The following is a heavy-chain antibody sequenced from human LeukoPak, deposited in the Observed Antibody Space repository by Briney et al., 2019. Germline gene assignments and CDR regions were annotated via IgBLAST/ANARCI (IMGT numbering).Heavy chain of an antibody. CDR2: IYDTGNT. Sequence: SETLSLTCTVSGGSISSYYWSWVRQPPGKGLEWIGHIYDTGNTNYNPSLESRVTISVDTSKNQFPLRLTSVTAADTAVYFCARATPWLLPGYWGQGTLVTVSS. CDR1: GGSISSYY. CDR3: ARATPWLLPGY. V-gene: IGHV4-59*01. J-gene: IGHJ4*02. D-gene: IGHD3-22*01.